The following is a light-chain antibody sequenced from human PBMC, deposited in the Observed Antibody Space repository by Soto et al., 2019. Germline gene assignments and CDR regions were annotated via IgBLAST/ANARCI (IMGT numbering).Light chain of an antibody. V-gene: IGLV2-8*01. CDR2: EVS. Sequence: QSALTQPPSASGSPGQSVTISCTGTSSDVGGYKYVSWYQQHPGKAPKLMIYEVSKRPSGVPDRFSGSKSGNTASLTVSGLQAEDEADYYCCSYGGSNNLVFGGGTKLTVL. J-gene: IGLJ2*01. CDR1: SSDVGGYKY. CDR3: CSYGGSNNLV.